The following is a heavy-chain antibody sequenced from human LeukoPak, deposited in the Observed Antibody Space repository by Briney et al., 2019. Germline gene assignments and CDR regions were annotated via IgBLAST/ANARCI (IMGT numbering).Heavy chain of an antibody. D-gene: IGHD6-6*01. CDR3: AKVRVSSSAYFDY. CDR2: IRYDGSNK. Sequence: PGGSLRLSCAASGFTFSGYGMHWVRQAPGKGLEWVAFIRYDGSNKYYADSVKGRFTISRDNSKNTLYLQMNSLRAEDTAVYYCAKVRVSSSAYFDYWGQGTLVTVSS. V-gene: IGHV3-30*02. J-gene: IGHJ4*02. CDR1: GFTFSGYG.